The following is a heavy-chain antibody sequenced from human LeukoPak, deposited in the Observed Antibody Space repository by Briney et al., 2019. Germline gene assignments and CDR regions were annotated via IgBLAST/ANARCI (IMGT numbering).Heavy chain of an antibody. J-gene: IGHJ4*02. CDR3: ARDLFGAWTWDY. Sequence: ASVKISCKTSGYIFTSCLIHWIRQAPGRGFEWVAKIHPGDGDRDYAQRFQGRVTMASDLSTSTVYMELTGPTSEDTAVYYCARDLFGAWTWDYWGQGTLITVSS. V-gene: IGHV1-46*01. CDR1: GYIFTSCL. CDR2: IHPGDGDR. D-gene: IGHD3-3*01.